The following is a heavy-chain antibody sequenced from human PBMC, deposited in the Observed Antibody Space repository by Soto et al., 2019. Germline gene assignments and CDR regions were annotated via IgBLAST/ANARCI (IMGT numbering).Heavy chain of an antibody. Sequence: SETLSLTCTVSGVSVSSGSYYWSWIRQPPGKGLEWIGYLYDTVNTNANPSLKSRVSISGDTSKNQFSLNLSSVTAADTAMYYCARVASDAFDIWGRGTMVTVSS. CDR3: ARVASDAFDI. V-gene: IGHV4-61*01. CDR1: GVSVSSGSYY. J-gene: IGHJ3*02. CDR2: LYDTVNT.